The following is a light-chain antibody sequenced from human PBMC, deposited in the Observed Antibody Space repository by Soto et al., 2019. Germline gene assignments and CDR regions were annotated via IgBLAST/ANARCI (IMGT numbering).Light chain of an antibody. Sequence: DIQMTQSPSSLSASVGDRVTITCQASQDISNYLNWYQQKPGKAPKLLIYDASNLETGVQSRFSGSGSGTDFTFTISSLQPEDIATYYCQQYDNIPPLTFGQGTRLEIK. V-gene: IGKV1-33*01. CDR1: QDISNY. J-gene: IGKJ5*01. CDR3: QQYDNIPPLT. CDR2: DAS.